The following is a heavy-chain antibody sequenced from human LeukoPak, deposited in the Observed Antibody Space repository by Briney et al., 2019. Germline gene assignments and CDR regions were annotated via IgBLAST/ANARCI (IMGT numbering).Heavy chain of an antibody. J-gene: IGHJ3*02. CDR1: GYTFTGYY. Sequence: ASVKVSCKASGYTFTGYYMHWVRQAPGQGLEWMGWINPNSGGTNYAQKFQGRVTMTRGTSISTAYMELSRLRSDDTAVYYCASPLGVVVPAALIGDAFDIWGQGTMVTVSS. D-gene: IGHD2-2*01. CDR3: ASPLGVVVPAALIGDAFDI. V-gene: IGHV1-2*02. CDR2: INPNSGGT.